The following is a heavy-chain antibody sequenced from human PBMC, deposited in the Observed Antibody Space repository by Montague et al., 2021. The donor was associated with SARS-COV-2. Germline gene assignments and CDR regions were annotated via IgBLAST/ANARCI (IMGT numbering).Heavy chain of an antibody. J-gene: IGHJ4*02. CDR3: ARHGRQWLRLYPYYFDH. V-gene: IGHV4-39*01. Sequence: SETLSLTCTVSGGSISSSSYYWGWIRQPPGKGLEWFGSTNNSGATNSTLPLKVRVPISVDTSKNQFSLKLSSVTAADTAVYYCARHGRQWLRLYPYYFDHWGQGTLVTVSS. D-gene: IGHD5-12*01. CDR2: TNNSGAT. CDR1: GGSISSSSYY.